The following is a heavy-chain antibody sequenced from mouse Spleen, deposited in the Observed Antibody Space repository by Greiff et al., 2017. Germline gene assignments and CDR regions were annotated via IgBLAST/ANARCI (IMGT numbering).Heavy chain of an antibody. J-gene: IGHJ3*01. V-gene: IGHV5-9-1*01. CDR1: GFTFSSYA. Sequence: EVMLVESGGGLVKPGGSLKVSCAASGFTFSSYAMSWVRQTPEKRLEWVATITSDGGFTYYPDSVKGRFTISRDNAKNTLYLQMSSLRSEDTAMYYCARQGDGWFAYWGQGTLVTVSA. CDR3: ARQGDGWFAY. CDR2: ITSDGGFT. D-gene: IGHD3-3*01.